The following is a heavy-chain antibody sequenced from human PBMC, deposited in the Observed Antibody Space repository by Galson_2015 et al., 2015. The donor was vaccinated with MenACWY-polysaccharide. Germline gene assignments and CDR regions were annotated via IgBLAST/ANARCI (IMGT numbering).Heavy chain of an antibody. CDR1: GGSISSSSYY. V-gene: IGHV4-39*07. J-gene: IGHJ3*02. CDR2: IYYSGST. CDR3: ARRKITMVRGGEWAFDI. Sequence: SETLSLTCTVSGGSISSSSYYWGWIRQPPGKGLEWIGSIYYSGSTYYNPSLKSRVTISVDRSKNQFSLKLSSVTAADTAVYYCARRKITMVRGGEWAFDIWGQGTMVTVSS. D-gene: IGHD3-10*01.